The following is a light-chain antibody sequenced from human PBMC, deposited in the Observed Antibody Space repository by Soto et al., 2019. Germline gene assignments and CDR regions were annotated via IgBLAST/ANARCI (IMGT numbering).Light chain of an antibody. Sequence: QSLLTQPPSVSAAPGQKVTISRFRSSSIIRGNSVCCYQQHPETDPILLIDDHNRRPSGMPGRFSGAKSGTAATLGIPGFQTGDEDDYYGGSWDSSLSAYVFGAEAKGTVL. J-gene: IGLJ1*01. CDR2: DHN. CDR1: SSIIRGNS. CDR3: GSWDSSLSAYV. V-gene: IGLV1-51*01.